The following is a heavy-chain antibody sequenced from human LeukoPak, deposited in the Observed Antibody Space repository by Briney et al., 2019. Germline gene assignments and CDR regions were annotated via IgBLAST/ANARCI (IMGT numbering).Heavy chain of an antibody. CDR2: ISWNSGSI. CDR3: AKATGDWYFDL. Sequence: GGCLRFSCAASGFTFDDSAMHWVRQAPGKGLEWVSGISWNSGSIGYADSVKGRFTISRDNAKNSLYLQMNSLRPDDTAFYYCAKATGDWYFDLWGRGTLVTVSS. CDR1: GFTFDDSA. D-gene: IGHD7-27*01. V-gene: IGHV3-9*01. J-gene: IGHJ2*01.